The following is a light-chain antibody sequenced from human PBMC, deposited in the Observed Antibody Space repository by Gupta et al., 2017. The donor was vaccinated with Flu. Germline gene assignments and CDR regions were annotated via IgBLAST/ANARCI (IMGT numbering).Light chain of an antibody. CDR3: RHDPDWPPT. J-gene: IGKJ2*01. Sequence: VITQSPVSVSVSLGETATLSCRASHSISTNLAWYQQKPGQAPRLLLCGLSTSVTGMLATFSGSGSGRAFTLTIISLLSPDFALSYCRHDPDWPPTFGQGTKLEV. CDR2: GLS. V-gene: IGKV3-15*01. CDR1: HSISTN.